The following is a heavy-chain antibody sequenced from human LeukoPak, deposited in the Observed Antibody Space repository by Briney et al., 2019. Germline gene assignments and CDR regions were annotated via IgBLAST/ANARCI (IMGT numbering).Heavy chain of an antibody. V-gene: IGHV4-39*01. CDR2: IYYSGST. CDR3: ARPGYSSSWSTQGGYYFDY. Sequence: SETLSLTCTVSGGSISSSSYYWDWIRQPPGKGLEWIGSIYYSGSTYYNPSLKSRVTISVDTSKNQFSLKLSSVTAADTAVYYCARPGYSSSWSTQGGYYFDYWGQGTLVTVSS. J-gene: IGHJ4*02. D-gene: IGHD6-13*01. CDR1: GGSISSSSYY.